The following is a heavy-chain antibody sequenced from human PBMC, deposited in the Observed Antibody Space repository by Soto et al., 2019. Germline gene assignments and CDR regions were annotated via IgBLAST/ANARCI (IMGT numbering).Heavy chain of an antibody. V-gene: IGHV4-59*01. CDR2: IYYSGST. J-gene: IGHJ6*02. Sequence: QVQLQESGPGLVKPSETLSLTCTVSGGSISSYYWSWIRQPPGKGLEWIGYIYYSGSTNYNPSLKRRVTISGDTSKNQFSLKRSSVTAADTAVYYCAREGGSSSWYNYYGMDVWGQGTTVTVSS. CDR3: AREGGSSSWYNYYGMDV. CDR1: GGSISSYY. D-gene: IGHD6-13*01.